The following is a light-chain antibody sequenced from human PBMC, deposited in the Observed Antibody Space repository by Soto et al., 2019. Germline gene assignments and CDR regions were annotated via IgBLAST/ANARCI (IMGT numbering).Light chain of an antibody. CDR3: QSYDSSLSVYV. CDR1: SSNIGAGYD. V-gene: IGLV1-40*01. CDR2: GNS. Sequence: QSVLTQPPSVSGAPGQRVTISCTGSSSNIGAGYDVHWYQQLPGTAPKLLIYGNSNRPSGVPDRFSGSKSGTSASLAITGFQAKDEADYYCQSYDSSLSVYVFGTGTKLTVL. J-gene: IGLJ1*01.